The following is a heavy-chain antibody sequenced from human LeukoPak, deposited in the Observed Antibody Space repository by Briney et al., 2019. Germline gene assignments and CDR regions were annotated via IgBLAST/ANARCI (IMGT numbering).Heavy chain of an antibody. CDR1: GGSISSYY. CDR2: IYYSGST. CDR3: ARGYSSSWYYFDY. D-gene: IGHD6-13*01. V-gene: IGHV4-59*08. J-gene: IGHJ4*02. Sequence: SETLSLTCTVSGGSISSYYWSWIRQPPGKGLEWIGYIYYSGSTNYNPSLKSRVTISVDTSKDQFSLKLSSVTAADTAVYYCARGYSSSWYYFDYWGQGTLVTVSS.